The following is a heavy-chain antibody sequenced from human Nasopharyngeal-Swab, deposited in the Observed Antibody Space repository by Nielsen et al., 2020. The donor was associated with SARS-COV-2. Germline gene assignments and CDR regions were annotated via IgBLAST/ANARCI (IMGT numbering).Heavy chain of an antibody. Sequence: SETLSLTCTVSSGSISSSSYYWGWIRQPPGKGLEWIGSIYYSGITYYNPSLKSRVTISVDTSKNQLSLKLSSVTAADTAVYYCARRGDYVWGSYRLILAFDIWGQGTMVTVSS. CDR2: IYYSGIT. CDR1: SGSISSSSYY. D-gene: IGHD3-16*02. J-gene: IGHJ3*02. V-gene: IGHV4-39*01. CDR3: ARRGDYVWGSYRLILAFDI.